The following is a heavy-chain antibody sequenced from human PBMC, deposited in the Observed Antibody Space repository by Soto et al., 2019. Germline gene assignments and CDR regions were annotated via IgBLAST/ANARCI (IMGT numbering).Heavy chain of an antibody. D-gene: IGHD2-15*01. CDR2: IIPIFGTA. V-gene: IGHV1-69*13. CDR3: ARDHKLPQYYYYGMDV. J-gene: IGHJ6*02. CDR1: GGTFSSYA. Sequence: ASVKVSCKASGGTFSSYAISWVRQAPGQGLEWMGGIIPIFGTANYAQKFQGRVTITADESTSTAYMELSSLRSEDTAVYYCARDHKLPQYYYYGMDVWGQGTTVTVSS.